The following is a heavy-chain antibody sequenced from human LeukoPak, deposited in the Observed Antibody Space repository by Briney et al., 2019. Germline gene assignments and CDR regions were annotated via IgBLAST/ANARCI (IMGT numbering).Heavy chain of an antibody. CDR3: ARQGGLDIVVVPAAIDPAFDI. J-gene: IGHJ3*02. D-gene: IGHD2-2*02. CDR2: IYYSGST. Sequence: PSETLSLTCTVSGGFISSSRYYWGWIRQPPGKGLEWIGSIYYSGSTYYNPPLKSRVTISVDTSKNQFSLKLSSVTAADTAVYYCARQGGLDIVVVPAAIDPAFDIWGQGTMVTVSS. CDR1: GGFISSSRYY. V-gene: IGHV4-39*01.